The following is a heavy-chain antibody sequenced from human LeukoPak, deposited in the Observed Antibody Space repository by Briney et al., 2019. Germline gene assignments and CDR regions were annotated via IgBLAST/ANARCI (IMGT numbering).Heavy chain of an antibody. CDR2: ISYDGSNK. D-gene: IGHD3-22*01. Sequence: GGSLRLSCVASGFTFSSYGMHWVCQAPGKGLEWVAVISYDGSNKYYADSVKGRFTISRDNSKNTLYLQMNSLRTEDTAVYYCAIYYDSSGYETMNAFDIWGQGTMVTVSS. J-gene: IGHJ3*02. V-gene: IGHV3-30*03. CDR3: AIYYDSSGYETMNAFDI. CDR1: GFTFSSYG.